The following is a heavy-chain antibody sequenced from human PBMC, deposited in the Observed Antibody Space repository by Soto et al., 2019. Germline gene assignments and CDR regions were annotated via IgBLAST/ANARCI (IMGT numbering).Heavy chain of an antibody. V-gene: IGHV3-74*01. CDR3: ARGPRVSSTGTGAH. CDR1: GFTFSAYW. Sequence: PGGSLRLSCSVSGFTFSAYWMHWVRQVPGKGLTWVSRISDDGSTATYADSVKGRFVISRDNAKNSLYLEMNTLRADDSGLYYCARGPRVSSTGTGAHWGRGTLVT. D-gene: IGHD1-1*01. CDR2: ISDDGSTA. J-gene: IGHJ4*02.